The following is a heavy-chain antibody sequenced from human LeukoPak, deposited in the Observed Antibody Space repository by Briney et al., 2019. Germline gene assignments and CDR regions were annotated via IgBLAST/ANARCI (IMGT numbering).Heavy chain of an antibody. V-gene: IGHV3-33*01. Sequence: GGSLRLSCTMSGFTFSTYGMHWVRQAPGKGLEWVAIICNDGSNEYYGDSVKGRFTISRDNSNNTLYLQMNSLRAEDTAIYYCARDFNSGWADSWGQGTLVTVSS. CDR1: GFTFSTYG. CDR2: ICNDGSNE. J-gene: IGHJ5*01. CDR3: ARDFNSGWADS. D-gene: IGHD6-19*01.